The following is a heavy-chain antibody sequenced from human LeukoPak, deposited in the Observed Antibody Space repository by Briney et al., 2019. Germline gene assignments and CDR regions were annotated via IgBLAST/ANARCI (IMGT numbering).Heavy chain of an antibody. CDR2: IKSKTDDGTT. J-gene: IGHJ4*02. V-gene: IGHV3-15*01. D-gene: IGHD3-22*01. Sequence: GGSLRLSCAASGFTFSNAWMSWVRQAPGKGLEGVGRIKSKTDDGTTDYAAPVKGRFTISRDDSKNTLYMQMNSLKTEDTAVYYCTTDYYDSSGYCRNGIIYFDYWGQGTLVTVSS. CDR3: TTDYYDSSGYCRNGIIYFDY. CDR1: GFTFSNAW.